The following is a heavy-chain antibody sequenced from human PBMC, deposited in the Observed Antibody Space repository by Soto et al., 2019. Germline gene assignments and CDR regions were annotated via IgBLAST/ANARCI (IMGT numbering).Heavy chain of an antibody. D-gene: IGHD2-2*01. CDR1: GFTFSSYA. J-gene: IGHJ4*02. Sequence: GGSLRLSCAASGFTFSSYAMSWVRRAPGKGLEWVAAISGSSGNTYYADSVRGRFTISRDNAKNSLYLQMNSLRAEDTAVYHCASAPFGCSSTSCSPGYLDYWGQGTLVTVSS. CDR2: ISGSSGNT. V-gene: IGHV3-23*01. CDR3: ASAPFGCSSTSCSPGYLDY.